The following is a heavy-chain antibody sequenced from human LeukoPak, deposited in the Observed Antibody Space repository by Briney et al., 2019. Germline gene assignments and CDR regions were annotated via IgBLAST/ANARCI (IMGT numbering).Heavy chain of an antibody. CDR2: IYYSGST. Sequence: SETLSLTCTVSGGSISSSSYYWGWTRQPPGKGLEWIGSIYYSGSTYYNPSLKSRVTISVDTSKNQFSLKLSSVTAADTAVYYCARPSNYYGSGSYYYYYGMDVWGQGTTVTVSS. CDR1: GGSISSSSYY. V-gene: IGHV4-39*01. J-gene: IGHJ6*02. D-gene: IGHD3-10*01. CDR3: ARPSNYYGSGSYYYYYGMDV.